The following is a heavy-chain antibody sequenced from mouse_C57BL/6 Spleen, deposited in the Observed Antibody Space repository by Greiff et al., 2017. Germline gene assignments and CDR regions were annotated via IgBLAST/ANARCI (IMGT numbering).Heavy chain of an antibody. CDR2: ISYDGSN. V-gene: IGHV3-6*01. CDR3: ARVYYGSSL. D-gene: IGHD1-1*01. Sequence: DVQLQESGPGLVKPSQSLSLTCSVTGYSITSGYYWNWIRQFPGNKLEWMGYISYDGSNNYNPSLKNRISITRDTSKNQFFLKLNSVTTEDTATYYCARVYYGSSLWGQGTTLTVSS. J-gene: IGHJ2*01. CDR1: GYSITSGYY.